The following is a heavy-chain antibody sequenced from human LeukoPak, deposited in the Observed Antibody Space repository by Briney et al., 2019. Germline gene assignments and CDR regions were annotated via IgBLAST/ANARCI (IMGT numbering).Heavy chain of an antibody. J-gene: IGHJ4*02. CDR2: ISGSGVTT. CDR1: GFTFNSYA. D-gene: IGHD2-15*01. CDR3: AKCASLGSFDY. V-gene: IGHV3-23*01. Sequence: GGSLRLSCAASGFTFNSYAMRWVRQAPGKGLEWVSAISGSGVTTYYADSAKGRFTISRDNSENTLYLQMNSLRAEDTAVYYCAKCASLGSFDYWGQGTLVTVSS.